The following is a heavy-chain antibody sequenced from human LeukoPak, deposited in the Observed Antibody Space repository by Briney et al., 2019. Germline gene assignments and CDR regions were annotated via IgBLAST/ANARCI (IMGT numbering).Heavy chain of an antibody. CDR3: ARGPGIAVAGNFYYYYYYMDV. CDR1: GYTFTGYY. V-gene: IGHV1-2*02. J-gene: IGHJ6*03. Sequence: GASVKVSCQDSGYTFTGYYMHWVRQAPGKGVEWMGWINPNSGGTNYAQKFQGRVTMTRDTSSSTANMELSRLRSDDTAVYYCARGPGIAVAGNFYYYYYYMDVWGKGTTVTVSS. CDR2: INPNSGGT. D-gene: IGHD6-19*01.